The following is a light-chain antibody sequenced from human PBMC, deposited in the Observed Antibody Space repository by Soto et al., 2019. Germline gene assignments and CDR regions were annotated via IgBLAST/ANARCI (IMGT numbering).Light chain of an antibody. V-gene: IGLV1-44*01. CDR1: RSNDGSSA. CDR3: AAWDGSLSVVF. Sequence: QSVLTQPPSASGAPGQRVTISCSGSRSNDGSSAVNWYQHIPGTAPKLLIHSNNQRPSGVPGRFSGSKSGTSASLAISGLQSEDEADYYCAAWDGSLSVVFFGGGTKLTVL. J-gene: IGLJ2*01. CDR2: SNN.